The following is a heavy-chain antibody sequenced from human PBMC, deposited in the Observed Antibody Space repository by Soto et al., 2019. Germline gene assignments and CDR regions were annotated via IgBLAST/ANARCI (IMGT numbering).Heavy chain of an antibody. D-gene: IGHD3-22*01. J-gene: IGHJ4*02. CDR3: AKVFYYYDSSGYYYFDY. V-gene: IGHV3-23*01. Sequence: EVQLLESGGGLVQPGGSLRLSCAASGFTFSSYAVSWVRQAPGKGPEWISSISGSGSTIYYADSVKGRFTISGDNSKNTLYLQMSNLRAEDTAVYYCAKVFYYYDSSGYYYFDYWGQGTLVTVSS. CDR1: GFTFSSYA. CDR2: ISGSGSTI.